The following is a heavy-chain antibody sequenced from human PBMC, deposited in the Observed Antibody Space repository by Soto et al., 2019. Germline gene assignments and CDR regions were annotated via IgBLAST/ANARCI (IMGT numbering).Heavy chain of an antibody. CDR1: GDSVSSNSAG. CDR3: ARGEQYSGRIFDY. D-gene: IGHD1-26*01. CDR2: TYYRSKWYY. Sequence: SQTLSLTCSITGDSVSSNSAGWSWVRQSPSRGLEWLGRTYYRSKWYYEYAVSVRGRITINPDTSKNQYSLQLNSVTPEDTAVYFCARGEQYSGRIFDYWGQGTLVTVSS. J-gene: IGHJ4*01. V-gene: IGHV6-1*01.